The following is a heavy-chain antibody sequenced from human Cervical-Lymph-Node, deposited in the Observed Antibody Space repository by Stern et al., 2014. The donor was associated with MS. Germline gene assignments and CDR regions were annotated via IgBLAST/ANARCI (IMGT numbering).Heavy chain of an antibody. CDR1: GFTFTSYA. CDR3: VRERSSRGFDY. D-gene: IGHD5/OR15-5a*01. CDR2: ISYDGNTK. J-gene: IGHJ4*02. V-gene: IGHV3-30-3*01. Sequence: VHLVESGGGVVQPGRSLRVSFATAGFTFTSYAMNWVRQAPGKGLEWVAVISYDGNTKYYADSVKGRFTISRDNSKNTLYLQMSSLRAEDTAVYYCVRERSSRGFDYWGQGSLVTVSS.